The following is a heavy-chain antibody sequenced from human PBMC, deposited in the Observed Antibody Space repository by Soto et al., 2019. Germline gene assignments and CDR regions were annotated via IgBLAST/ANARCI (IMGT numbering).Heavy chain of an antibody. CDR3: AREMYTTRGSPFDY. D-gene: IGHD3-16*01. Sequence: VKVYCRGSGYAFTCYYVQWVRQAPGQGLEWMGFINPSSGSTSYAQKFQGRVTMTRDTSTSTVYMEVSSLRSEDTAVYYCAREMYTTRGSPFDYWGQRTLVTVSS. CDR2: INPSSGST. J-gene: IGHJ4*02. CDR1: GYAFTCYY. V-gene: IGHV1-46*01.